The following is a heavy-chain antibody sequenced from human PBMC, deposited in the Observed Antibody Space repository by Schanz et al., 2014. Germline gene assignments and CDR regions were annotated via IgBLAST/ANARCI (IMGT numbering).Heavy chain of an antibody. J-gene: IGHJ6*02. V-gene: IGHV3-33*03. CDR3: AKGSMAARPLLPTDYYFYGTDI. CDR1: GCTFSNYG. Sequence: VQVVESGGDLVQPGGSLRLSCAVSGCTFSNYGMGWVRQVPGKGLEWVAVVCYDGSKKYYADSVKGRFTLSRDNAKNTLYLQMNSLRAEDTAVYYCAKGSMAARPLLPTDYYFYGTDIWGQGTTVTVSS. D-gene: IGHD6-6*01. CDR2: VCYDGSKK.